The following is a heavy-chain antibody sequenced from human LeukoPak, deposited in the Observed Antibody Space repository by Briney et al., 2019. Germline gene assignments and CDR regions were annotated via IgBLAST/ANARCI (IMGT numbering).Heavy chain of an antibody. V-gene: IGHV1-18*01. CDR1: GGTFSSYA. D-gene: IGHD6-13*01. CDR3: ARVAVRVSTYSSSWYYFDY. CDR2: ISAYNGNT. J-gene: IGHJ4*02. Sequence: ASVKVSCKASGGTFSSYAISWVRQAPGQGLEWMGWISAYNGNTNYAQKLQGRVTMTTDTSTSTAYMELRSLRSDDTAVYYCARVAVRVSTYSSSWYYFDYWGQGTLVTVSS.